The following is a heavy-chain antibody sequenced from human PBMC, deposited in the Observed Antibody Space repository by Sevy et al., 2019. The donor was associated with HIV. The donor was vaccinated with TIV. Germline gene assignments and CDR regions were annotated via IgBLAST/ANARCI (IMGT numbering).Heavy chain of an antibody. J-gene: IGHJ3*02. CDR2: IISSSSYI. CDR1: GFTFNSHS. CDR3: AGVKDDGDYGAFDI. Sequence: GGSLRLSCAGSGFTFNSHSMNWVRQAPGKGLEWVSCIISSSSYIYYGDSVKGRFTISRDNAKRSLFLQMNSLRAEDTAIYFCAGVKDDGDYGAFDIWGQGTMVTVSS. V-gene: IGHV3-21*01. D-gene: IGHD4-17*01.